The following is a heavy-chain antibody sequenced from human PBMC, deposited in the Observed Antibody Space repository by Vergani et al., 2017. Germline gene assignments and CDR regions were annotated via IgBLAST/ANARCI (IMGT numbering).Heavy chain of an antibody. Sequence: EVQLVQSGAEVKKPGESLKISCKGSGYRFTGYWIAWVRQMPGKGLEYVGIIYPGDSDTRYSPAFQGQVTMSADKSIDTAYLQWSSLKASDTGTYYCARPLSPGTTTGAFDGWGQGTKVTVSS. CDR1: GYRFTGYW. CDR3: ARPLSPGTTTGAFDG. CDR2: IYPGDSDT. V-gene: IGHV5-51*01. J-gene: IGHJ3*01. D-gene: IGHD1-1*01.